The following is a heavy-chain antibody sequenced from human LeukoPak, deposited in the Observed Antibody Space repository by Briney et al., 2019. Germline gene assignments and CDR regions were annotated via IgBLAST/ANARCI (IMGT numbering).Heavy chain of an antibody. J-gene: IGHJ5*02. CDR2: ISWNSGSI. CDR3: AKDISAVAGKGVDP. Sequence: GGSLRLSCAASGFTFDDYAMHWVRQAPGKGLEWVSGISWNSGSIGYADSVEGRFTISRDDAKNSLYLQMNSLRAEDTALYYCAKDISAVAGKGVDPWGQGTLVTVSS. D-gene: IGHD6-19*01. V-gene: IGHV3-9*01. CDR1: GFTFDDYA.